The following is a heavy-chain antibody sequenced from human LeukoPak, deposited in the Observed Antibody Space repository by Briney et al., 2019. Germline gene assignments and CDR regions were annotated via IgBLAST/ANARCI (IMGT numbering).Heavy chain of an antibody. CDR2: IYYSGST. CDR3: ARGIAAAGPYYFDY. CDR1: GGPIRSYY. V-gene: IGHV4-59*01. Sequence: SETLSLTCTVSGGPIRSYYWSWIRQPPGKGLEWIGYIYYSGSTNYNPSLKSRVTISVDTSKNQFSLKLSSVTAADTAVYYCARGIAAAGPYYFDYWGQGTLVTVSS. D-gene: IGHD6-13*01. J-gene: IGHJ4*02.